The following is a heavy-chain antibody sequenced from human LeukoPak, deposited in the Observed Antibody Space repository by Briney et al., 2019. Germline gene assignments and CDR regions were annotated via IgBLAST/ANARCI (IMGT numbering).Heavy chain of an antibody. V-gene: IGHV4-39*07. CDR1: GGSISSSSYY. CDR3: ARGIAIFGVPRLDY. CDR2: IYYSGST. D-gene: IGHD3-3*01. Sequence: SETLSLTCTVSGGSISSSSYYWGWIRQPPGKGLEWIGSIYYSGSTYYNPSLKSRVTISVDKSKNQFSLKLSSVTAADTAVYYCARGIAIFGVPRLDYWGQGTLVTVSS. J-gene: IGHJ4*02.